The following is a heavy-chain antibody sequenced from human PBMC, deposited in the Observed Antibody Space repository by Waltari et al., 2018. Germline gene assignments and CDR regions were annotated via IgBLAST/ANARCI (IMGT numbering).Heavy chain of an antibody. Sequence: EVQLVESGGGLIQPGGSLRLSCAASGFTVSSNYMSWVSQAPGKGLEWVSVIYSGGSTYYADSVKGRFTISRDNSKNTLYLQMNSLRAEDTAVYYCARVYRWELLAHFDYWGQGTLVTVSS. V-gene: IGHV3-53*01. CDR1: GFTVSSNY. J-gene: IGHJ4*02. D-gene: IGHD1-26*01. CDR3: ARVYRWELLAHFDY. CDR2: IYSGGST.